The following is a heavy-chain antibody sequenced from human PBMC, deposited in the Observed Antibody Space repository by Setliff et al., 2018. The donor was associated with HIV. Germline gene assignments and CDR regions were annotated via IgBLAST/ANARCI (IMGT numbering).Heavy chain of an antibody. CDR1: GYTFDGHY. J-gene: IGHJ4*02. D-gene: IGHD3-22*01. CDR2: ISPNNFNT. Sequence: ASVKVSCKTSGYTFDGHYLHWVRQAPGQGLEWMGRISPNNFNTQYAKNFLGRVTMTWDTSTSTGYMEVYRLRSDDTAVYFCARSCRSSGYCHFDYWGQGTLVTVSS. CDR3: ARSCRSSGYCHFDY. V-gene: IGHV1-2*06.